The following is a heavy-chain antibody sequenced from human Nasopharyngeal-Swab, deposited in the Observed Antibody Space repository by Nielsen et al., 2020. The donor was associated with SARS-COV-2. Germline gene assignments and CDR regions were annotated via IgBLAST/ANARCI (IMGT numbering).Heavy chain of an antibody. CDR2: IGWDGGGP. J-gene: IGHJ4*02. CDR3: AKDVGSSPTLDY. Sequence: GESLKISCAASGFTFDDYSMHWVRQAPGKGLEWVSLIGWDGGGPNYADSVKGRFTISRDNRKDSLYLQMHSLRTEDTALYYCAKDVGSSPTLDYWGRGTLVTVSS. D-gene: IGHD6-13*01. CDR1: GFTFDDYS. V-gene: IGHV3-43*01.